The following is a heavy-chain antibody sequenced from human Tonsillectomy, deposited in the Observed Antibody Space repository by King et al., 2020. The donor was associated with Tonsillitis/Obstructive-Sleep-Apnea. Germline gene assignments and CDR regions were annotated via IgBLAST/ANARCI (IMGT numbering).Heavy chain of an antibody. Sequence: QLVQSGAEVKKPGSSVKVSCKASGGTFNSYAINWVRQAPGQGLEWMGRIIPILARTNYAQKFQGKITISADNSTSTAYMELSSLRSEDTAVYYCASACVGAAIFGVVSEAGWFDLWGQGTLVTVPS. D-gene: IGHD3-3*01. CDR3: ASACVGAAIFGVVSEAGWFDL. V-gene: IGHV1-69*04. CDR1: GGTFNSYA. CDR2: IIPILART. J-gene: IGHJ5*02.